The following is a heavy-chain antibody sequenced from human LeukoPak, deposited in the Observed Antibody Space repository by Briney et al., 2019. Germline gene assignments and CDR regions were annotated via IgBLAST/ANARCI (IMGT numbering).Heavy chain of an antibody. CDR1: GFTFSSYA. CDR3: AKDAVWHLGQYYFDY. J-gene: IGHJ4*02. D-gene: IGHD6-6*01. V-gene: IGHV3-23*01. CDR2: ISGSGGST. Sequence: GGSLRLSCAASGFTFSSYAMSWVRQAPGKGLEWVPAISGSGGSTYYADSVKGRFTISRDNSKNTLYLQMNSLRAEDTAVYYCAKDAVWHLGQYYFDYWGQGALVTVSS.